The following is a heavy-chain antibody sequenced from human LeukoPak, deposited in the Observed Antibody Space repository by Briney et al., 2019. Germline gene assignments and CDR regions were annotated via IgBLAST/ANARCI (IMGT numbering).Heavy chain of an antibody. V-gene: IGHV1-8*01. CDR2: MNPNGGNT. J-gene: IGHJ6*03. CDR3: ARLSCSGGSCYSWYSYYYMDV. D-gene: IGHD2-15*01. CDR1: GYTFTSYD. Sequence: ASVKVSCKASGYTFTSYDINWVRQATGQGLEWMGWMNPNGGNTGYAQKFQGRVTMTRNTSISTAYMELSSLRSEDTAVYYCARLSCSGGSCYSWYSYYYMDVWGKGTTVTVSS.